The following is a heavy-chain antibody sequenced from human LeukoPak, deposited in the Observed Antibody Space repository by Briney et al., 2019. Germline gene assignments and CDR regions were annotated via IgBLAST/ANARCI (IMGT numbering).Heavy chain of an antibody. V-gene: IGHV4-34*01. CDR3: ARDSGSQAY. Sequence: SETLSLTCAVYGGSFSGYYWSWIRQPPGKGLEWIGEINHSRSTNYNPSLKSRVTISIDTSNNHFSLKLSSVTAADTAVYYCARDSGSQAYWGQGTLVTVSS. J-gene: IGHJ4*02. D-gene: IGHD1-26*01. CDR2: INHSRST. CDR1: GGSFSGYY.